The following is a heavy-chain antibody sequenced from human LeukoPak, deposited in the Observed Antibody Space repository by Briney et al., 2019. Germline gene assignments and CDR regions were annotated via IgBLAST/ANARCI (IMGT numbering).Heavy chain of an antibody. J-gene: IGHJ6*03. D-gene: IGHD3-10*01. CDR2: ISSSSTI. CDR3: ARDRGPEGYYYYYYMDV. CDR1: GFTFSSYS. V-gene: IGHV3-48*02. Sequence: PGGSLRLSCAASGFTFSSYSMNWVRQAPGKGLEWVSYISSSSTIYYADSVKGRFTISRDNAKNSLYLQMNSLRDEDTAVYYCARDRGPEGYYYYYYMDVWGKGATVTVSS.